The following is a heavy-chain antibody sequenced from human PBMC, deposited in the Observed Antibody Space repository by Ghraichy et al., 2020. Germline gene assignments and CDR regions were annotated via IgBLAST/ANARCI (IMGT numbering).Heavy chain of an antibody. Sequence: SVKVSCKASGGTFSSYAISWVRQAPGQGLEWMGRIIPILGIANYAQKFQGRVTITADKSTSTAYMELSSLRSEDTAVYYCASPVAGTGRLPYWGQGTLVTVSS. CDR2: IIPILGIA. V-gene: IGHV1-69*04. D-gene: IGHD6-19*01. J-gene: IGHJ4*02. CDR1: GGTFSSYA. CDR3: ASPVAGTGRLPY.